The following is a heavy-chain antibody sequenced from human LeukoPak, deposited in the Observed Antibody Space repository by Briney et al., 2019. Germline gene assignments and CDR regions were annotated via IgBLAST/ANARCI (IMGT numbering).Heavy chain of an antibody. D-gene: IGHD3-3*01. CDR2: LYRDGST. CDR3: AKDGHYDFWSGYYPFDY. J-gene: IGHJ4*02. CDR1: GFSVSSNY. V-gene: IGHV3-53*01. Sequence: GGSLRLSCAVSGFSVSSNYMNWVRQAPGRGLEWVSVLYRDGSTYYADSVKGRFTISRDNSKNTLYLQMNSLRAEDTAVYYCAKDGHYDFWSGYYPFDYWGQGTLVTVSS.